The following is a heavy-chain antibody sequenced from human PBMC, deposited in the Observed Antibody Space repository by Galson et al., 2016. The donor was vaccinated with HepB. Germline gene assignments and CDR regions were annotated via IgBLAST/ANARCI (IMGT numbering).Heavy chain of an antibody. V-gene: IGHV3-11*01. CDR2: ISSSGHTI. Sequence: SLRLSCAASGFPFSDYTMTWIRQAPGKGPEWLSHISSSGHTIYYADPVKGRFTISRDDADKSLNPQMNSLRAEDTALYYCARGGSYPSPWGREPWSPSP. J-gene: IGHJ5*02. CDR1: GFPFSDYT. D-gene: IGHD3-10*01. CDR3: ARGGSYPSP.